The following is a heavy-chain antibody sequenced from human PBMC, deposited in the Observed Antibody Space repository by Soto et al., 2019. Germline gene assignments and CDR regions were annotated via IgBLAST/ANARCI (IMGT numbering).Heavy chain of an antibody. V-gene: IGHV3-64D*06. CDR2: VRGNGDPP. CDR3: VKSRGGNNFDFVD. Sequence: GGSLRLSCSTSGFTFSSYAMHWVRQSQGKGLEYISGVRGNGDPPFYADSVKGRFTISRDNSKNTVYLQMSSLSADDAAVYYCVKSRGGNNFDFVDWGQGTLVTVSS. D-gene: IGHD2-15*01. CDR1: GFTFSSYA. J-gene: IGHJ4*02.